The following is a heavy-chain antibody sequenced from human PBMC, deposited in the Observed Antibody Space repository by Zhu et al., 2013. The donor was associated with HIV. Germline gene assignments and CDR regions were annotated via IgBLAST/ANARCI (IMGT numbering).Heavy chain of an antibody. Sequence: QLQLVQSGAEVKGPGSSMKVSCKASGGTFNSYGVGWVRQAPGQGLEWMGGILPIFGTPNYAQNFQGRVTITADKITRTVYMELSSLRSEDTAVYYCASGGGSMATGYFDYWGQGTLVTVS. J-gene: IGHJ4*02. V-gene: IGHV1-69*06. D-gene: IGHD3-16*01. CDR3: ASGGGSMATGYFDY. CDR2: ILPIFGTP. CDR1: GGTFNSYG.